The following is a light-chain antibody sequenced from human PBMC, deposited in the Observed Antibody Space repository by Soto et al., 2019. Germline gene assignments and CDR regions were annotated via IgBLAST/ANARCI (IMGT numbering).Light chain of an antibody. Sequence: PGERAPLSCRARQSVSSSYLAWYQQKSGQAPRLLLYGASSRATGIPDRFSGSGSGTDFTLTISRLEPEDFAVFYCQQYSDSPITFGQGTLLEIK. V-gene: IGKV3-20*01. CDR1: QSVSSSY. CDR3: QQYSDSPIT. J-gene: IGKJ5*01. CDR2: GAS.